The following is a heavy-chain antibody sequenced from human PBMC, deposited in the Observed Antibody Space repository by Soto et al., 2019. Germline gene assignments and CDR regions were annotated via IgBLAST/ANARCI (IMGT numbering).Heavy chain of an antibody. CDR3: ARERGGYGLFDS. CDR1: GGSISNAAYS. D-gene: IGHD5-18*01. Sequence: SETLSLTCTVSGGSISNAAYSWVWIRQPPGKGLEWIGYIYPSGMPFYNPSLRSRVTISIDRSNDQFSLNLKSVTAADTAVYYCARERGGYGLFDSWGQGTLVTVSS. J-gene: IGHJ4*02. V-gene: IGHV4-30-2*01. CDR2: IYPSGMP.